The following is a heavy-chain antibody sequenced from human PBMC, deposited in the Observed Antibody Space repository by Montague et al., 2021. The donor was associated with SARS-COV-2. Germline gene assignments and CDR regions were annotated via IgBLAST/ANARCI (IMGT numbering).Heavy chain of an antibody. J-gene: IGHJ4*02. CDR2: ISYDGSNK. CDR3: AKERDIVAYFDY. CDR1: GFTFSSYG. Sequence: SLRLSCAVSGFTFSSYGMHWVRQAPGKGLEWVAVISYDGSNKYYADSVKGRFTISRDNSKNTLYLQMNSLRAEDTAVYYCAKERDIVAYFDYWGQGTLVTVSS. D-gene: IGHD5-12*01. V-gene: IGHV3-30*18.